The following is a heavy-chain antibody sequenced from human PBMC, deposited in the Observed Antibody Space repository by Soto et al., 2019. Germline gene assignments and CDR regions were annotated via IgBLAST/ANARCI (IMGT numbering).Heavy chain of an antibody. Sequence: QVHLQESGPGLVKPSETLSLTCTVSGDSITGYYWTWIRQPPEKGLEWIGYSHYTGNTNLNPSLKSRVTISTDTSKNQFSLKMRSVTRSHSAVSYPATSAAAAIYYWGQGTLVTVSS. V-gene: IGHV4-59*01. CDR3: ATSAAAAIYY. CDR2: SHYTGNT. J-gene: IGHJ4*02. CDR1: GDSITGYY. D-gene: IGHD6-13*01.